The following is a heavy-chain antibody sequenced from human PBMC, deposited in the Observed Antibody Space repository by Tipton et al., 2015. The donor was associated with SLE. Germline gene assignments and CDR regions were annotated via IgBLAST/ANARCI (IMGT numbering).Heavy chain of an antibody. J-gene: IGHJ6*02. V-gene: IGHV3-30*14. CDR3: ARDGTPYDTSGYTDV. CDR2: MSYGGSNK. Sequence: QLVQSGGGVVQPGRSLRLSCAASGFTFSNYAMHWVRQAPGRGLEWVAVMSYGGSNKYYADSVKGRFTISRDNSKNTLYLQMKSLRTEDTAVYYCARDGTPYDTSGYTDVWGQGTTVTVSS. D-gene: IGHD3-22*01. CDR1: GFTFSNYA.